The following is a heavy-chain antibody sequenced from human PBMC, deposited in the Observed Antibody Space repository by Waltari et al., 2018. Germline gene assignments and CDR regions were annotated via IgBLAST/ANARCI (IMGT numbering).Heavy chain of an antibody. Sequence: GGVVQPGRSLRLSCAASGFTFSSYGMHWVRQAPGKGLEWVAVVWDDESQKYYADSLKGRFTISRDNSKNTLYLQMNSLRAEDTAVYYCARENNVGSSPADVWGQGTTVTVSS. V-gene: IGHV3-33*01. CDR2: VWDDESQK. CDR3: ARENNVGSSPADV. CDR1: GFTFSSYG. D-gene: IGHD1-20*01. J-gene: IGHJ6*02.